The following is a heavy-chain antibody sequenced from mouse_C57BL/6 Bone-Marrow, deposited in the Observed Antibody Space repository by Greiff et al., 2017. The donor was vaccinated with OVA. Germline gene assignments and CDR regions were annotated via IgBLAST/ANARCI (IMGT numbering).Heavy chain of an antibody. D-gene: IGHD1-1*01. V-gene: IGHV1-15*01. CDR2: IDPETGGT. Sequence: VKLMESGAELVRPGASVTLSCKASGYTFTDYEMHWVKQTPVHGLEWIGAIDPETGGTAYNQKFKGKAILTADKSSSTAYMELRSLTSEDSAVYYCTRFHYYGSSYDDYWGQGTTLTVSS. CDR1: GYTFTDYE. CDR3: TRFHYYGSSYDDY. J-gene: IGHJ2*01.